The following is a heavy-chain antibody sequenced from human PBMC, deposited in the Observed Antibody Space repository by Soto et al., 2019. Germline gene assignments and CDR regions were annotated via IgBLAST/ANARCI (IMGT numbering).Heavy chain of an antibody. J-gene: IGHJ6*02. CDR3: ARGGGYGISTRCYGGRGYYYYGMDV. CDR2: IIPIFGTA. V-gene: IGHV1-69*05. Sequence: QVQLVQSGAEVKKPGSSVKVSCKASGGTFSSYAISWVRQAPGQGLEWMGGIIPIFGTANYAQKFQGRVTISTAESKTTAYFELCNLNSYDRAWDCCARGGGYGISTRCYGGRGYYYYGMDVWGQGTTVTVSS. D-gene: IGHD2-2*01. CDR1: GGTFSSYA.